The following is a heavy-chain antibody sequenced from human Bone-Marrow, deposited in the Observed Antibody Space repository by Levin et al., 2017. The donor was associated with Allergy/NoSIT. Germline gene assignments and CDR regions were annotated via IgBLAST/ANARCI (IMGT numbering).Heavy chain of an antibody. CDR1: GFSASGEY. V-gene: IGHV3-66*01. D-gene: IGHD5-18*01. CDR2: IYRAGTT. Sequence: PGGSLRLSCTVSGFSASGEYMNWVRQTPGKGLEWVAIIYRAGTTYYADPVKGRLPIPRENSTNSQFLQMNSLRVEDTAIYYCAKGYTYGYREGFDIWGQGTKVTVSS. J-gene: IGHJ3*02. CDR3: AKGYTYGYREGFDI.